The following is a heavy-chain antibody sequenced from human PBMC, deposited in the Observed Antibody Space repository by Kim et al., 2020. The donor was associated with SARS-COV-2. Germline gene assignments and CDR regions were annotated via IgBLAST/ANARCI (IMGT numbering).Heavy chain of an antibody. CDR3: AKDLQVRKVVPAAIGRPFDY. Sequence: GGSLRLSCAASGFTFSSYAMSWVRQAPGKGLEWVSAISGSGGSTYYADSVKGRFTISRDNSKNTLYLQMNSLRAEDTAVYYCAKDLQVRKVVPAAIGRPFDYWGQGTLVTVSS. V-gene: IGHV3-23*01. CDR2: ISGSGGST. CDR1: GFTFSSYA. D-gene: IGHD2-2*01. J-gene: IGHJ4*02.